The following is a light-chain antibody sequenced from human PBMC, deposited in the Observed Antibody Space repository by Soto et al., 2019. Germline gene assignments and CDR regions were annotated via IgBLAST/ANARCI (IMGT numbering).Light chain of an antibody. CDR2: AAS. V-gene: IGKV1-39*01. CDR1: QNIIKY. Sequence: IQMTQTPTSLSASEGDRVTITCRASQNIIKYLNWYQQKPGKAPKLLIYAASSLQSGVPSRFSGSGSGTDFTLAISSLQPEDFATYYCQQSYNTLTFGPGSKVDI. CDR3: QQSYNTLT. J-gene: IGKJ3*01.